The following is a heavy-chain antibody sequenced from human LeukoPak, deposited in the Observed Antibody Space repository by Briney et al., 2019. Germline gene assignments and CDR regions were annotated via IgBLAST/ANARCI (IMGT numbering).Heavy chain of an antibody. J-gene: IGHJ4*02. CDR2: ISSDSTNI. D-gene: IGHD2-15*01. Sequence: GGSLRLSCAASGFTFSIYGMNWVRQAPGEGLEWVASISSDSTNIYYTDSVKGRFTISRDNAKNSLYLQMNSLILEDTAVYYCARDGSGSGDYWGQGTLVTVSS. CDR1: GFTFSIYG. V-gene: IGHV3-21*01. CDR3: ARDGSGSGDY.